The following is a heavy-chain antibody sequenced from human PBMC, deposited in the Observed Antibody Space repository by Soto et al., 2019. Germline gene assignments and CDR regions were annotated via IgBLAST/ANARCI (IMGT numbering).Heavy chain of an antibody. CDR2: MSGGGVST. CDR1: GFTFNNYA. Sequence: EVQLLESGGGWVQPGGSLRLSCAASGFTFNNYAMTWVRLAPGKGLEWVSSMSGGGVSTYYADSVKGRFAISRDNSKNTLYLQMNNLRAEDTALYYCARMRGYFDSRYFDFWGRGTLVTVSS. J-gene: IGHJ2*01. D-gene: IGHD3-22*01. V-gene: IGHV3-23*01. CDR3: ARMRGYFDSRYFDF.